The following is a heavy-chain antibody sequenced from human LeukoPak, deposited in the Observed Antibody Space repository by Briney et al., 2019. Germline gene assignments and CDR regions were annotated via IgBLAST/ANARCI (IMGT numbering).Heavy chain of an antibody. J-gene: IGHJ4*02. CDR3: ARGVGGFSSNLDY. V-gene: IGHV4-39*07. CDR1: GGSIGETTYF. CDR2: LFYSGTT. D-gene: IGHD3-10*01. Sequence: PSETLSLTCTVSGGSIGETTYFWAWVRQPPGKGPEWIGSLFYSGTTYCNPSLKSRVTISVDTSNNQFSLKLTSMTAADTAVYYCARGVGGFSSNLDYWGQGTLVTVSS.